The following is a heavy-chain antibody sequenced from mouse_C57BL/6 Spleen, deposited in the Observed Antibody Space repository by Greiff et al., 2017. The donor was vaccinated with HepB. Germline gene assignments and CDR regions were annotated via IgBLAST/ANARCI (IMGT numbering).Heavy chain of an antibody. Sequence: EVQRVESGGGLVQPGGSMKLSCVASGFTFSNYWMNWVRQSPEKGLEWVAQIRLKSDNYATHYAESVKGRFTISRDDSKSSVYLQMNNLRAEDTGIYYCTYNWGDWYFDVWGTGTTVTVSS. V-gene: IGHV6-3*01. J-gene: IGHJ1*03. D-gene: IGHD4-1*01. CDR3: TYNWGDWYFDV. CDR1: GFTFSNYW. CDR2: IRLKSDNYAT.